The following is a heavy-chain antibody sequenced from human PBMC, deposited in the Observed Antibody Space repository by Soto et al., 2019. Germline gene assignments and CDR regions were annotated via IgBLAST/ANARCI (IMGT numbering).Heavy chain of an antibody. V-gene: IGHV3-21*04. CDR3: ARRKEDIVATDYYYYGMDV. CDR2: ISSSSSSI. D-gene: IGHD5-12*01. CDR1: GFTFSSYS. J-gene: IGHJ6*02. Sequence: GGSLRLSCAASGFTFSSYSMNWVRQAPGKGLEWVSSISSSSSSIYYADSVKGRFTISRDNAKNSLYLQMNSLRAEATAVYYCARRKEDIVATDYYYYGMDVWGQGTTVTVSS.